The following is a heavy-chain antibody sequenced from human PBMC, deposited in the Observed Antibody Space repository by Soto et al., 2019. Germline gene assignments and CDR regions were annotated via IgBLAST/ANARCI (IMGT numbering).Heavy chain of an antibody. CDR1: GYTFINYY. J-gene: IGHJ6*03. CDR3: AREGYDILTGYPLAYMDV. Sequence: ASVKVSCKASGYTFINYYIHWVRQAPGRGLEWMALINANDGNTNYAQKLQGRVTMTTDTSTSTAYMELRSLRSDDTAVYYCAREGYDILTGYPLAYMDVWGKGTTVTVSS. D-gene: IGHD3-9*01. V-gene: IGHV1-46*01. CDR2: INANDGNT.